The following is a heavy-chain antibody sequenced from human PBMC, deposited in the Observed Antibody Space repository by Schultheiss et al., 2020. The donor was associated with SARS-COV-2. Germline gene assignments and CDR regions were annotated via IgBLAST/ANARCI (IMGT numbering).Heavy chain of an antibody. CDR1: GGSISSYY. D-gene: IGHD2-15*01. CDR2: IYYSGST. J-gene: IGHJ5*02. CDR3: ARQGLGYCSGGSCYGGENWFDP. V-gene: IGHV4-59*08. Sequence: SETLSLTCTVSGGSISSYYWGWIRQPPGKGLEWIGYIYYSGSTNYNPSLKSRVTISVDTSKNQFSLKLSSVTAADTAVYYCARQGLGYCSGGSCYGGENWFDPWGQGTLVTVSS.